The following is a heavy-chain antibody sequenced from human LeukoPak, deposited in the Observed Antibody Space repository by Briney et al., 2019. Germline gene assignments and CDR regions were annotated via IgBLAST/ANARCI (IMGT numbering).Heavy chain of an antibody. Sequence: SETLSLTCAVYGGSFSGYYWSWIRQPPGKGLEWLGEVNHGGGANYSPSLKSRVTMSVDTSKNHFSLELSSVTAADTAIYYCARANAVTTVLFDLWGRGTLVTVSS. V-gene: IGHV4-34*01. CDR2: VNHGGGA. D-gene: IGHD4-17*01. CDR3: ARANAVTTVLFDL. CDR1: GGSFSGYY. J-gene: IGHJ2*01.